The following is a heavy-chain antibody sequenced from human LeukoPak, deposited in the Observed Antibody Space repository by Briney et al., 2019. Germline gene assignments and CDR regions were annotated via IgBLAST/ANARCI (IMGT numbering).Heavy chain of an antibody. Sequence: GGSLGLLCAASGFNVSSNYMTWIRQAPGKGWEWVSLIYGGDAAYYAESVRGRFMISRDNLKNTLFLQMNSLRAEDTAVYYCVTSTGQQFIPYDYWGQGTHVTVSS. V-gene: IGHV3-66*02. CDR1: GFNVSSNY. CDR3: VTSTGQQFIPYDY. J-gene: IGHJ4*02. D-gene: IGHD6-13*01. CDR2: IYGGDAA.